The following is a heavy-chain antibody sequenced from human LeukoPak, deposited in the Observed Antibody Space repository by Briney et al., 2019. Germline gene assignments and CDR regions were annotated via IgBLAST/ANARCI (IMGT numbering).Heavy chain of an antibody. J-gene: IGHJ4*02. CDR3: AREGAAEAKNFDY. Sequence: ASVKVSCKASGYTFTNYYIHWMRQAPGQGLEWVGIINLNAVTTRYAQKFQGRITVTRDTSTSTVYMELSSLRTEDTAVYFCAREGAAEAKNFDYWGQGTLVIVSS. CDR2: INLNAVTT. CDR1: GYTFTNYY. D-gene: IGHD6-25*01. V-gene: IGHV1-46*01.